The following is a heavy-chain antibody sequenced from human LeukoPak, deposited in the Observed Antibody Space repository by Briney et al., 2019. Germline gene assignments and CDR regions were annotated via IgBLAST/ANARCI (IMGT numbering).Heavy chain of an antibody. CDR1: GFTFSSYG. CDR3: AKPDWNADYFDY. D-gene: IGHD1-1*01. Sequence: QSGGSLRLSCAASGFTFSSYGMHWVRQAPGKGLEWVAVISYDGSNKYYADSVKGRFTISRDNSKNTLYLQMNSLRAEDTAVYYCAKPDWNADYFDYWGQGTLVTVSS. CDR2: ISYDGSNK. V-gene: IGHV3-30*18. J-gene: IGHJ4*02.